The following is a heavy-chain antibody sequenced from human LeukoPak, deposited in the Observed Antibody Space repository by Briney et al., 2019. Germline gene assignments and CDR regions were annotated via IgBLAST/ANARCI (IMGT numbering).Heavy chain of an antibody. CDR3: ARGDLVTGLNY. CDR2: IYSGGST. Sequence: TGGSLRLSCAASGFTVSSNYMSWVRQAPGKGLEWVSLIYSGGSTYYADSVKGRFTISRDNPKNTLYLQMNSLRAEDTAVYYCARGDLVTGLNYWGQGTLVTVSS. CDR1: GFTVSSNY. J-gene: IGHJ4*02. D-gene: IGHD2-21*02. V-gene: IGHV3-53*01.